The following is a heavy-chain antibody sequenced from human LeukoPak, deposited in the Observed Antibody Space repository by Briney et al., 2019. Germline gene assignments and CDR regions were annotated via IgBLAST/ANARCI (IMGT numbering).Heavy chain of an antibody. CDR3: ARHVGTGIAVAGNDY. CDR1: GYSFTSYW. Sequence: GESLKISCKGSGYSFTSYWIGWVRQMPGKGLEWMGIIYPGDSDTRYSPSFQGQVTISADKSISTAYLQWSSLKASDTAMYYCARHVGTGIAVAGNDYWGQGTLVTVSS. CDR2: IYPGDSDT. D-gene: IGHD6-19*01. V-gene: IGHV5-51*01. J-gene: IGHJ4*02.